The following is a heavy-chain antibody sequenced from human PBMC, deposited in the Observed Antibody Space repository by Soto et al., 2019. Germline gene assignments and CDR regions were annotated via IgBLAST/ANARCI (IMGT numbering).Heavy chain of an antibody. CDR3: ARSWREGDCTNDVCRGFFDY. Sequence: ASVKVSCKASGYTCTIYGISWVLQAPGQGLEWMGWISAYNGNTNYAQKLQGRVTMTTDTSTSTAYMELRSLRSDDTAVYYCARSWREGDCTNDVCRGFFDYWGQGTLVSVTS. J-gene: IGHJ4*02. CDR1: GYTCTIYG. D-gene: IGHD2-8*01. V-gene: IGHV1-18*01. CDR2: ISAYNGNT.